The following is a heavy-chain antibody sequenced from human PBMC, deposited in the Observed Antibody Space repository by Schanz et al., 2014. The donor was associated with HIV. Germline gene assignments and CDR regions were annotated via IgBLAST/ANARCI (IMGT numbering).Heavy chain of an antibody. Sequence: QVQLVQSGAEVKKPGASVKVSCKASGYTFSSHGISWVRQAPGQGPEWMGWIDPKIGGTQLAQKFQGRVTMTRDSSTGTAYMEMRRLRSGDTAVYYCARSSGWGGWSTWDGMDVWGQGTTVTVS. CDR3: ARSSGWGGWSTWDGMDV. CDR1: GYTFSSHG. CDR2: IDPKIGGT. D-gene: IGHD6-19*01. V-gene: IGHV1-18*01. J-gene: IGHJ6*02.